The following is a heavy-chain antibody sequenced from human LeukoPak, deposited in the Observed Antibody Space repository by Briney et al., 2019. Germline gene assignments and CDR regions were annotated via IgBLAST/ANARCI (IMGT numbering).Heavy chain of an antibody. Sequence: GASVKVSCKASGYTFTSYDINGVRQATGQGLEWMEWMNPNSGNTGYAQKFQGRVTITRNTSISTAYMELSSLRSEDTAVYYCARGIAWELLALGYYYYMDVWGKGTTVTVSS. CDR1: GYTFTSYD. J-gene: IGHJ6*03. D-gene: IGHD1-26*01. CDR2: MNPNSGNT. CDR3: ARGIAWELLALGYYYYMDV. V-gene: IGHV1-8*03.